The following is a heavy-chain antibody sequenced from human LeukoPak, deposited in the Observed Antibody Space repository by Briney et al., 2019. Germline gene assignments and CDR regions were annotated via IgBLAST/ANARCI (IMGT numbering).Heavy chain of an antibody. CDR2: ISTNTGKP. Sequence: ASVKVSCKASGYTFSSYAMTWVRQAPGQGLEWMGWISTNTGKPSYAQGFTGRFAFSLDTSVSTAYPQISSLKAEDTAVYYCARYYYDSSDYFTWFDPWGQGTLVTVSS. CDR1: GYTFSSYA. D-gene: IGHD3-22*01. J-gene: IGHJ5*02. CDR3: ARYYYDSSDYFTWFDP. V-gene: IGHV7-4-1*02.